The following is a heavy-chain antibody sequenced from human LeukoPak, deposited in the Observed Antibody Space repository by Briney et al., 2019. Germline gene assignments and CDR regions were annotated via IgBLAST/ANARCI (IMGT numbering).Heavy chain of an antibody. Sequence: ASVKVSCKASGYTFTGYYMHWVRQAPGQGLEWMGWINPNSGGTNYAQKFQSRVTMTRDTSISTAYMELSRQRSDDTAVYYCAREALPRYDFHLQDYYMDVWGKGTTVTVSS. J-gene: IGHJ6*03. V-gene: IGHV1-2*02. CDR2: INPNSGGT. CDR1: GYTFTGYY. CDR3: AREALPRYDFHLQDYYMDV. D-gene: IGHD3-3*01.